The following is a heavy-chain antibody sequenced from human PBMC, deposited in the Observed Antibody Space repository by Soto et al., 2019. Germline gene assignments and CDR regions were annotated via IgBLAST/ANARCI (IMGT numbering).Heavy chain of an antibody. J-gene: IGHJ5*02. V-gene: IGHV4-59*08. D-gene: IGHD3-22*01. CDR3: AIGDASSRYYGSGWFGR. CDR1: GGAISSYY. Sequence: SETLSLTCTFSGGAISSYYLSWIRQPPGKGMEWIGYIYYSGSTNYNPSLKSRVTISVDTSKNQVSVKLSSVTAADTAVYYCAIGDASSRYYGSGWFGRWGQGTPVTV. CDR2: IYYSGST.